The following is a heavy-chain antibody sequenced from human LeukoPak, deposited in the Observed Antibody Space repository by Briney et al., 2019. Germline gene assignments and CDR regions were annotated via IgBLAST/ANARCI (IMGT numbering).Heavy chain of an antibody. CDR1: GFTFSNFA. CDR3: ARARGYTGYDWP. V-gene: IGHV3-30*04. Sequence: PGGSLRLSCAASGFTFSNFAMHWVRQAPGKGLEWVAVVSYDGSNKYYRDSVKGRFTISKDNSNNTLYLQMNSLRAEDTAVYYCARARGYTGYDWPWGQGTLVTVSS. D-gene: IGHD5-12*01. CDR2: VSYDGSNK. J-gene: IGHJ5*02.